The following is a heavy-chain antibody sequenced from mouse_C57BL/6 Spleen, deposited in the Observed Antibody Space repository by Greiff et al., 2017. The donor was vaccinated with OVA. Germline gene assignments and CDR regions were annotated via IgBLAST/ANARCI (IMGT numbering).Heavy chain of an antibody. D-gene: IGHD1-1*01. J-gene: IGHJ2*01. CDR1: GYTFTSYW. CDR3: AREVITTVEYFDY. Sequence: QVQLQQPGAELVKPGASVKLSCKASGYTFTSYWMHWVKQRPGQGLEWIGMIHPNSGSTNYNEKFKSKATLTVDKSSSTASMQLSSLTSEDSAVYYCAREVITTVEYFDYWGQGTTLTVSS. V-gene: IGHV1-64*01. CDR2: IHPNSGST.